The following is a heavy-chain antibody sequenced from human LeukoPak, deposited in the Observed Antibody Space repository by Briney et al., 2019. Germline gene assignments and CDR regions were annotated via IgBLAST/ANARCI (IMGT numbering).Heavy chain of an antibody. CDR3: AKDLSESSSRYGVGV. Sequence: GGSLRLSCAASGFIFSTYGMHWVRQAPGKGLDWVAVISSDGSNKYYAGSVKGRFTISRDNSKSTLYLQMNSLRAEDTAVYHCAKDLSESSSRYGVGVWGQGTTVTVSS. CDR1: GFIFSTYG. D-gene: IGHD6-13*01. J-gene: IGHJ6*02. V-gene: IGHV3-30*18. CDR2: ISSDGSNK.